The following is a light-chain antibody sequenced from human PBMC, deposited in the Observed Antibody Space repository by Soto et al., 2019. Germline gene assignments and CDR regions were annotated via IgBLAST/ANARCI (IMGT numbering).Light chain of an antibody. CDR1: QSVSSSY. CDR3: QQYGSSRRT. V-gene: IGKV3-20*01. J-gene: IGKJ1*01. CDR2: GAS. Sequence: EFVLTQSPGTLSLSPGERATLSCRASQSVSSSYLAWYQQKPGQAPRLLIYGASSRATGIPDRFSGSGSGTDFTLTISRLEPEDFAVYYCQQYGSSRRTFGQGTKVDNK.